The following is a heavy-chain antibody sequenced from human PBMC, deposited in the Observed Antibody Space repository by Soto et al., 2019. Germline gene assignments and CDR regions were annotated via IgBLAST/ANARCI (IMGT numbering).Heavy chain of an antibody. D-gene: IGHD6-6*01. CDR2: ISYDGSNK. J-gene: IGHJ4*02. CDR3: AKGIVSSSPHFDY. CDR1: GFTFSSYG. V-gene: IGHV3-30*18. Sequence: PGGSLRLSCAASGFTFSSYGMHWVRQAPGKGLEWVAVISYDGSNKYYADSVKGRFTISRDNSKNTLYLQMNSLRAEDTAVYYCAKGIVSSSPHFDYWGQGTLVTVSS.